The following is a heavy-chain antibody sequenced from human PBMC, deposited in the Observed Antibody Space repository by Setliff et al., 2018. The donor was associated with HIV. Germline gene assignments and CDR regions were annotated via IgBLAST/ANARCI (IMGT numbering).Heavy chain of an antibody. CDR1: GGSISSSSDY. Sequence: SETLSLTCSVSGGSISSSSDYWGWIRQPPGKGLEWIGSIYFTGSSDNNPSLKSRVTLSVDTSKHQFSLKLSSVTAADTAVYYCARVQMAYAAFDVWGQGTMVTVSS. D-gene: IGHD4-17*01. V-gene: IGHV4-39*07. CDR2: IYFTGSS. CDR3: ARVQMAYAAFDV. J-gene: IGHJ3*01.